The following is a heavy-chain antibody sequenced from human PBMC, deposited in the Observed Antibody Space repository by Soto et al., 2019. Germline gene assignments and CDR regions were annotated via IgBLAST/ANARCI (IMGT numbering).Heavy chain of an antibody. D-gene: IGHD5-18*01. V-gene: IGHV4-34*01. CDR3: VRPLKHLWPNEPVARDY. CDR1: CEYFSGYY. J-gene: IGHJ4*02. CDR2: INHSGST. Sequence: SETLSLTCAVYCEYFSGYYCSWIRQPPGKGLEWIGEINHSGSTNYNPSLKSRVTISVDTSKNQFSLKLSSVTAADTAVCYGVRPLKHLWPNEPVARDYWGQEPLVTAS.